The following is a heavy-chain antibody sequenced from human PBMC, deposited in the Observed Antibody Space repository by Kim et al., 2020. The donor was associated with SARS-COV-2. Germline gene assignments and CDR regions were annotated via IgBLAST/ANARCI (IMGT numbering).Heavy chain of an antibody. Sequence: SQTLSLTCTVSGGSISSGGFYWSWIRQHPGKGLVWIGSIYYSGSTHYNPSLKSRVTISLDTSNKEFSLRLSPVTAADTAVYYCARDRARYYYNSSGLDTWGQGTPVTVSS. J-gene: IGHJ5*02. CDR3: ARDRARYYYNSSGLDT. V-gene: IGHV4-31*03. CDR1: GGSISSGGFY. CDR2: IYYSGST. D-gene: IGHD3-22*01.